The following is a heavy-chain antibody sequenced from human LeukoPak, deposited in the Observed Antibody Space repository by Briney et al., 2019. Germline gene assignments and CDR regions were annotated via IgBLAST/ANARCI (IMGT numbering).Heavy chain of an antibody. D-gene: IGHD3-22*01. V-gene: IGHV4-34*01. J-gene: IGHJ4*02. CDR1: GGSFSGYY. CDR2: INHSGST. CDR3: ARGWGYYDSSGYYARQLDY. Sequence: SETLSLTCAVYGGSFSGYYWGWIRQPPGKGLEWIGEINHSGSTNYNPSLKSRVTISVDTSKNQFSLKLSSVTAADTAVYYCARGWGYYDSSGYYARQLDYWGQGTLVTVSS.